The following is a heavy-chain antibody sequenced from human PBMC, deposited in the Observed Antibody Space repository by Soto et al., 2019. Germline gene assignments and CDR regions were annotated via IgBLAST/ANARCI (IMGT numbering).Heavy chain of an antibody. V-gene: IGHV3-23*01. CDR1: GFTRSTFA. CDR3: AKDAGYNDGLWLMDS. D-gene: IGHD2-21*01. J-gene: IGHJ4*02. Sequence: HPEGALRLSGAAPGFTRSTFAMAGVPHAPVKALDEICGMTGSGATIHNADSVRGRFTSSKDNSKNVLCLQMHYLRDEDTAIYYCAKDAGYNDGLWLMDSWGQGTLVTVSS. CDR2: MTGSGATI.